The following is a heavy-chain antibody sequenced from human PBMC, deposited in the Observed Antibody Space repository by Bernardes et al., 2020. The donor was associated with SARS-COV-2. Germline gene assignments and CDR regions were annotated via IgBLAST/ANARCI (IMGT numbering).Heavy chain of an antibody. J-gene: IGHJ4*02. CDR2: INHSGST. Sequence: SETLPLTCAVYGGSFRGYYWSWIRQPPGKGLEWIGEINHSGSTNYNPSLKSRVTISVDTSKNQFSLKLSSVTAADTAVYYCARRTTVVSTDTYYFDYWGQGTLVTVSS. CDR1: GGSFRGYY. V-gene: IGHV4-34*01. D-gene: IGHD4-17*01. CDR3: ARRTTVVSTDTYYFDY.